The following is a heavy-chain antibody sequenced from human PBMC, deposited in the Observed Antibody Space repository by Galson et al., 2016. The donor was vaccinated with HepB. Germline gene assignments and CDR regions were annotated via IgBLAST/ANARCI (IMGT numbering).Heavy chain of an antibody. V-gene: IGHV5-51*01. CDR1: GYSFTSYW. CDR3: ARRRDTASSARYFDY. CDR2: IYPGDSDT. D-gene: IGHD1-26*01. J-gene: IGHJ4*02. Sequence: SGAEVKKPGESLEISCKGSGYSFTSYWIAWVRQMPGKGLEWMGIIYPGDSDTRYSPSFQGQVTISVDKSISTAYLQWSSLKASGTAMYFCARRRDTASSARYFDYWAQGTLVTVSS.